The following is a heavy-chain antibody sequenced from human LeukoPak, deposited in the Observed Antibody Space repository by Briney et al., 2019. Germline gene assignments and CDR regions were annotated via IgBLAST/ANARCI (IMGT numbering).Heavy chain of an antibody. D-gene: IGHD3-22*01. J-gene: IGHJ4*02. CDR2: INHSGST. CDR1: GYSISSGYY. CDR3: AREEDYYDSSGTSFDY. V-gene: IGHV4-38-2*02. Sequence: KSSETLSLTCTVSGYSISSGYYWSWIRQPPGKGLEWIGEINHSGSTNYNPSLKSRVTISVDTSKNQFSLKLSSVTAADTAVYYCAREEDYYDSSGTSFDYWGQGTLVTVSS.